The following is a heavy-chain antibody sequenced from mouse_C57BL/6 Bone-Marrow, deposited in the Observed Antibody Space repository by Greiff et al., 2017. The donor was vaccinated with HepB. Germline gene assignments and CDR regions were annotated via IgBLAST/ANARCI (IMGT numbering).Heavy chain of an antibody. J-gene: IGHJ3*01. Sequence: VQLQQSGPVLVKPGASVKMSCKASGYTFTDYYMNWVKQSHGKSLEWIGVINPYNGGTSYNQKFKGKATLTVDKSSSTAYMELNSLTSEDSAVYYCARESNSFAYWGQGTLFTVSA. D-gene: IGHD2-5*01. CDR1: GYTFTDYY. V-gene: IGHV1-19*01. CDR3: ARESNSFAY. CDR2: INPYNGGT.